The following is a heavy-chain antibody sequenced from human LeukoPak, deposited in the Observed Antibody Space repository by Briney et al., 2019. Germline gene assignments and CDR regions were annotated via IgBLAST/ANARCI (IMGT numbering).Heavy chain of an antibody. Sequence: GGSLRLSCAASGFTFSTYEMNWVRQAPGKGLEYVSAISSSGGSTYYADSVKGRFTISRDNSKDTLYLQMSSLGAEDTTVYYCVKSAGFDWLSPLDAFDIWGQGTMVTVSS. D-gene: IGHD3-9*01. J-gene: IGHJ3*02. CDR2: ISSSGGST. V-gene: IGHV3-64D*06. CDR1: GFTFSTYE. CDR3: VKSAGFDWLSPLDAFDI.